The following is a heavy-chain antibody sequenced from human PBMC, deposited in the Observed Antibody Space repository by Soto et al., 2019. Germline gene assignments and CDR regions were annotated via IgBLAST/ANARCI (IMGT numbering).Heavy chain of an antibody. CDR1: GGTFSSYA. D-gene: IGHD1-26*01. V-gene: IGHV1-69*12. CDR3: ARDSKARTPREDAFDI. J-gene: IGHJ3*02. CDR2: IIPIFGTA. Sequence: QVQLVQSGAEVKKPGSSVKVSCKASGGTFSSYAISWVRQAPGQGLEWMGGIIPIFGTANYAQKFQGRVTITADESTSTAYMELSSLRSEDTVVYYCARDSKARTPREDAFDIWGQGTMVTVSS.